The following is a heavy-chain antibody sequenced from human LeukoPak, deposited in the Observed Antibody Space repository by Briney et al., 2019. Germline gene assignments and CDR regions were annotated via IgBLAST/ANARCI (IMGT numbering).Heavy chain of an antibody. V-gene: IGHV3-74*03. CDR2: INSDGSSI. J-gene: IGHJ4*02. CDR3: AREGRVGGYDFDC. CDR1: GFTFSSYW. Sequence: GGSLRLSCAASGFTFSSYWMHWVRQAPGKGLVWVSRINSDGSSITYADSVKGRFTISRDNAKNTLYLQMNSLRVEDTAVYYCAREGRVGGYDFDCWGQGTLVTVSS. D-gene: IGHD5-12*01.